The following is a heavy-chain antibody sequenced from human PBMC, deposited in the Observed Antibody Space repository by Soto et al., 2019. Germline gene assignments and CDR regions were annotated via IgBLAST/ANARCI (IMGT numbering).Heavy chain of an antibody. CDR3: AARSGYYTSYYYMDV. D-gene: IGHD3-3*01. J-gene: IGHJ6*03. CDR1: GYTFTSYY. Sequence: ASVKVSCKASGYTFTSYYMHWVRQAPGQGLEWMGIINPSGGSTSYAQKFQGRVTMTRDTSTTTAYMELSSLRSEDTAVYYCAARSGYYTSYYYMDVWGKGTTVNGSS. CDR2: INPSGGST. V-gene: IGHV1-46*01.